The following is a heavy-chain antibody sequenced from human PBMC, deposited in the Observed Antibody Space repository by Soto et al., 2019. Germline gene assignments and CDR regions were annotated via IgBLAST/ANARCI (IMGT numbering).Heavy chain of an antibody. CDR3: VRDVGFDFDY. CDR2: TYYSSKWYN. D-gene: IGHD1-26*01. Sequence: HPLCLTCAISGDSVSSNTAAWNWIRQSPSRGLEWLGRTYYSSKWYNDYAVSVKSRITINPDTSKNQFSLHLNSVTPEDTALYYCVRDVGFDFDYWGQGTLVTVSS. V-gene: IGHV6-1*01. CDR1: GDSVSSNTAA. J-gene: IGHJ4*02.